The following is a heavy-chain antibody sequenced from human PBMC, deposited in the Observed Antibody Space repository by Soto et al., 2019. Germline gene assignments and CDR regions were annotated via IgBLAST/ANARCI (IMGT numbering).Heavy chain of an antibody. Sequence: SETLSLTCAVSGGSISSSNWWSWVRQPPGKGLEWIGEIYHSGSTNYNPSLKSRVTISVDKSKNQFSLKLSSVTAADTAVYYCARVNTAMANHRLDYWGQGTLLTVSS. D-gene: IGHD5-18*01. J-gene: IGHJ4*02. CDR3: ARVNTAMANHRLDY. V-gene: IGHV4-4*02. CDR1: GGSISSSNW. CDR2: IYHSGST.